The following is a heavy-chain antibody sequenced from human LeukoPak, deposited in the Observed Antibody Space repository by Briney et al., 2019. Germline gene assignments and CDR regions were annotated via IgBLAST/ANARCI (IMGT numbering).Heavy chain of an antibody. D-gene: IGHD6-13*01. Sequence: ASVKVSCKASGYTFTSYDINWVRQATGQGLEWMGWMNPNSGNTGYAQKFQGRVTMTRNTSISTAYMELSSLRSEDTAVYYCARALSSSRTYYYYGMDVWGQGTTVTVSS. J-gene: IGHJ6*02. CDR3: ARALSSSRTYYYYGMDV. V-gene: IGHV1-8*01. CDR1: GYTFTSYD. CDR2: MNPNSGNT.